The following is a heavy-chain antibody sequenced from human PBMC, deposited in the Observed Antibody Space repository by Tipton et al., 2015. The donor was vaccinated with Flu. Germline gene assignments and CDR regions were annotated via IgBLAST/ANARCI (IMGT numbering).Heavy chain of an antibody. CDR3: ARGPLPDSNWYNGMDV. CDR2: IDSAGDT. V-gene: IGHV3-13*01. CDR1: GFTFSSYD. J-gene: IGHJ6*02. Sequence: GSLRLSCAASGFTFSSYDMHWVRQATGEGLQWVSGIDSAGDTYYLDSVKGRFTISRDNAKNSLYLQMSSLRAGDTAVYFCARGPLPDSNWYNGMDVWGQGTTVTVSS. D-gene: IGHD6-13*01.